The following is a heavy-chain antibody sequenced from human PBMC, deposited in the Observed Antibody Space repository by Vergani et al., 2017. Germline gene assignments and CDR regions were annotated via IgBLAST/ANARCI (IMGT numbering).Heavy chain of an antibody. J-gene: IGHJ2*01. CDR1: GDSIISRSYY. D-gene: IGHD3-16*01. V-gene: IGHV4-39*01. CDR2: IYNSGNG. CDR3: ASGKYYSDSTSHFRGRYFDV. Sequence: QMQLQESGPGLVKASETLSLTCTVSGDSIISRSYYWGWIRQPPGKGLEGIGSIYNSGNGDSSSSLKSRVTISADTSKNQFSLRLTSVTAADTAVYYCASGKYYSDSTSHFRGRYFDVGGRGTLVTVPS.